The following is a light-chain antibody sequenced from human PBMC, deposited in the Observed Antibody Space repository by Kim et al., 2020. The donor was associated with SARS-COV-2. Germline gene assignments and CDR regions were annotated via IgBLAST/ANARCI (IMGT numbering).Light chain of an antibody. CDR3: QQYKSYPRT. V-gene: IGKV1-5*03. CDR1: QTIGPW. Sequence: SVGDRVTINCRASQTIGPWWAWYQQRPGKGPKLLIYKASTLETGVPSRFSGSGSGTELTLTISSLQPDDFATYYCQQYKSYPRTFGQGTKVEIK. CDR2: KAS. J-gene: IGKJ1*01.